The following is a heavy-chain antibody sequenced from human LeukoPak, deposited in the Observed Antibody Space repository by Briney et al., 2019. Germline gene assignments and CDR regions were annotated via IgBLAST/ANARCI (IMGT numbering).Heavy chain of an antibody. CDR1: GFTFSFYG. CDR3: AKLTSGWFEDF. V-gene: IGHV3-23*01. Sequence: PGGSLRLSCAASGFTFSFYGMHWVRQAPGKGLEWVSGITGDASVTYDADSVKGRFTISRDLSKNTLYLQMNSLRAEDTAVYYCAKLTSGWFEDFWGQGTLVTVSS. CDR2: ITGDASVT. J-gene: IGHJ4*02. D-gene: IGHD6-19*01.